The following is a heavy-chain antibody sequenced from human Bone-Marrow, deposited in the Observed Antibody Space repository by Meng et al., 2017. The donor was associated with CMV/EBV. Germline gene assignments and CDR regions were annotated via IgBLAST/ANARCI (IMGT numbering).Heavy chain of an antibody. CDR2: INTYSCYT. CDR3: ARAQRWDIWFDP. J-gene: IGHJ5*02. D-gene: IGHD4-23*01. Sequence: ASVKVSCKASGYTFTGYYMHWVRQAPGQGLEWLGWINTYSCYTNYAQKLQGRVTMTTDTYTSTAYMELRSLRSDDTAVYYCARAQRWDIWFDPWGQGTLVTVSS. V-gene: IGHV1-18*04. CDR1: GYTFTGYY.